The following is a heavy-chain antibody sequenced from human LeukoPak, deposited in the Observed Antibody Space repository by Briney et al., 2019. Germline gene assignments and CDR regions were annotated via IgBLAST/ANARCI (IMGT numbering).Heavy chain of an antibody. CDR3: ARGRLVRLAAAVHYYGMDV. Sequence: SETLSLTCTVSGGSISSYYWSWIRQPPGKGLEWIGYIYYSGSTNYNPSLKSRVTISVDTSKNQFSLKLSSVTAADTAVYYCARGRLVRLAAAVHYYGMDVWGQGTTVTVSS. J-gene: IGHJ6*02. V-gene: IGHV4-59*01. CDR1: GGSISSYY. CDR2: IYYSGST. D-gene: IGHD6-13*01.